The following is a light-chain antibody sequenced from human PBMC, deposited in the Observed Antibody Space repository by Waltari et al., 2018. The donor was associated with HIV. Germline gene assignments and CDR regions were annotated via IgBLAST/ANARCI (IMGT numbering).Light chain of an antibody. CDR2: EVS. CDR3: SSYTSSSTLYV. Sequence: QSALTQPASVSGSPGQSITISCTGTSSDVGGSNYVSWYQQHPGKAPKLMIYEVSNRPSGVSNRFSGSKSGNTASLTISVLQAEDEADYYCSSYTSSSTLYVFGTGTKVTVL. CDR1: SSDVGGSNY. J-gene: IGLJ1*01. V-gene: IGLV2-14*01.